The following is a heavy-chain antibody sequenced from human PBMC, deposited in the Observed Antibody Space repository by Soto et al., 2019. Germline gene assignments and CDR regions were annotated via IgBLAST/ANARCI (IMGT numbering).Heavy chain of an antibody. D-gene: IGHD2-2*01. V-gene: IGHV5-51*01. CDR3: ARHIPAAGDYYGMDV. Sequence: GESLKISCKGSGYTFTSYWIGWVRQMPGKGLEWMGIIYPGDSDTRYSPSFQGQVTISADKSISTAYLQWSSRKASDTAMYYCARHIPAAGDYYGMDVWGQGTTVTVSS. J-gene: IGHJ6*02. CDR2: IYPGDSDT. CDR1: GYTFTSYW.